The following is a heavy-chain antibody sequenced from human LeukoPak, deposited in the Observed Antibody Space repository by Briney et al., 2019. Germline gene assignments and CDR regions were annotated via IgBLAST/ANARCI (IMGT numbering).Heavy chain of an antibody. CDR2: IKLDGSEK. J-gene: IGHJ4*02. V-gene: IGHV3-7*03. Sequence: GGSLRLSCAASGFTFSSYSMNWVRQAPGKGLEWVANIKLDGSEKNYVDSVRGRFTISRDNTKNSLYLQMNSLRAEDTAVFYCARDQYDTWSRRGNFDSWGQGTLVIVSS. D-gene: IGHD3-3*01. CDR3: ARDQYDTWSRRGNFDS. CDR1: GFTFSSYS.